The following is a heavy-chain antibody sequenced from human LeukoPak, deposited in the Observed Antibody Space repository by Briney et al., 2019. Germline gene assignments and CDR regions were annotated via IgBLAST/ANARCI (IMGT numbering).Heavy chain of an antibody. Sequence: PGGSLRLSCAASGFTFSSYAMSWVRQAPGKGLEWVSVISGSGGSTYYADPVKGRFTISRDNSKNTLYLQMNSLRAEDTAVYYCARVLYYYDSSGYYYWGQGTLVTVSS. J-gene: IGHJ4*02. CDR3: ARVLYYYDSSGYYY. CDR1: GFTFSSYA. D-gene: IGHD3-22*01. V-gene: IGHV3-23*01. CDR2: ISGSGGST.